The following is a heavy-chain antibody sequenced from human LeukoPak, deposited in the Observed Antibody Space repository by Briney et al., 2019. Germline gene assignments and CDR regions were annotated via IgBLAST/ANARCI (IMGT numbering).Heavy chain of an antibody. CDR1: GGSISSYY. Sequence: SETLSLTCTVSGGSISSYYWSWIRQPAGKGLEWIGRTYISGSINYNPSLKSRVTISVDTSKNQFSLKLSSVTAADTAVYYCVRGGYYYGPSDWGQGTLVAVSS. CDR3: VRGGYYYGPSD. J-gene: IGHJ4*02. V-gene: IGHV4-4*07. D-gene: IGHD3-10*01. CDR2: TYISGSI.